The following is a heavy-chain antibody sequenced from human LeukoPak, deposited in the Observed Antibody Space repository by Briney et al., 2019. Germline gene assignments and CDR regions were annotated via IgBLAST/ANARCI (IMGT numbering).Heavy chain of an antibody. CDR1: GFTFRSYA. CDR2: ASGSGFTT. J-gene: IGHJ4*02. D-gene: IGHD5-18*01. Sequence: GGSLRLSCKASGFTFRSYAMTWVRQVPGKGLEWVSSASGSGFTTDHADSVKGRLTISRDNSKNTLYLQMSSVRAEDTAVYYCAKGSGRNYGKSLDCWGQGTLVTVSS. CDR3: AKGSGRNYGKSLDC. V-gene: IGHV3-23*01.